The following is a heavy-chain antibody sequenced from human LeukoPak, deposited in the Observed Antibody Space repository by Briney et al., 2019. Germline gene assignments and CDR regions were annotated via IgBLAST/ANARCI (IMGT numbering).Heavy chain of an antibody. CDR1: GFTFSYYA. V-gene: IGHV3-30-3*01. CDR2: MSHDGSTK. CDR3: ARGYDYTHYYFDY. J-gene: IGHJ4*02. D-gene: IGHD2-2*02. Sequence: GGSLRLSCAASGFTFSYYAFHWVRQAPGKGLERVAFMSHDGSTKYYADSVKGRLTISRDNSKNTLYLQMNSLRAEDTAVYYCARGYDYTHYYFDYWGQGTLVTVSS.